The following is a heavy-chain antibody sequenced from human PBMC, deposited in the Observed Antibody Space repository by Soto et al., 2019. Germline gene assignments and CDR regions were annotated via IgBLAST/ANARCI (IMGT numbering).Heavy chain of an antibody. CDR2: INHSGST. J-gene: IGHJ6*03. CDR3: ARGRDSGYDWGRRYYYYMDV. CDR1: GGSFSGYY. V-gene: IGHV4-34*01. D-gene: IGHD5-12*01. Sequence: SETLSLTCAVYGGSFSGYYWSWIRQPPGKGLEWIGEINHSGSTNYNPSLKSRVTISVDTSKNQFSLKLSSVTAADTAVYYCARGRDSGYDWGRRYYYYMDVWGKGTTVTVSS.